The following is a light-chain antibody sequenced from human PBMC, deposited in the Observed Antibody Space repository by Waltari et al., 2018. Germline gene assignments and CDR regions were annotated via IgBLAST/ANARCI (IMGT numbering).Light chain of an antibody. Sequence: DIQMTHSPSSLSASVGDRVTITCRASQSISNNFNYYQQKPGKAPKLLIYDASSLQSGVPSRFSGSGSGTDFTLTISSLQPEDYATYYCQQCKSYPYTFGRGTRLEI. CDR1: QSISNN. CDR2: DAS. CDR3: QQCKSYPYT. J-gene: IGKJ5*01. V-gene: IGKV1-39*01.